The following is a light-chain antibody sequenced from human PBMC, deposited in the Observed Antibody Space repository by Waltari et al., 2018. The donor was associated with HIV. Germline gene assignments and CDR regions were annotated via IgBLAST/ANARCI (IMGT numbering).Light chain of an antibody. CDR3: QQYNDWPPLT. CDR2: SAS. V-gene: IGKV3-15*01. Sequence: EIVMTQSPATLSVSPGERATLHCRASQSVSTNLAWYQQKPGQAPGLLIYSASTRATGISSRFSGSGSGTVFTLTISSLQSEDFAVYYCQQYNDWPPLTFGGGTKVEMK. CDR1: QSVSTN. J-gene: IGKJ4*01.